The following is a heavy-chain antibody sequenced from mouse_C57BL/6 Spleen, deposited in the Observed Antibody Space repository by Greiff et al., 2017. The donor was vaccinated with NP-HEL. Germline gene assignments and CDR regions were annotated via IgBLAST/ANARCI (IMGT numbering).Heavy chain of an antibody. D-gene: IGHD2-1*01. J-gene: IGHJ3*01. V-gene: IGHV1-26*01. CDR3: ARRGNWCAY. CDR1: GYTFTDYY. Sequence: EVQLQQSGPELVKPGASVKISCKASGYTFTDYYMNWVKQSHGKSLEWIGDINPNNGGTSYNQKFKCKATVTVDKSSSTAYMELRSLTAEDSAVYYGARRGNWCAYWGQGTLFTVSA. CDR2: INPNNGGT.